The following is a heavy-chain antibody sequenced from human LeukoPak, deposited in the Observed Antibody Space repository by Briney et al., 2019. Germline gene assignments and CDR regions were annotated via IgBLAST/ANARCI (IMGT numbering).Heavy chain of an antibody. CDR1: GGTFSSYA. V-gene: IGHV1-69*05. CDR3: ATDRNSSGWYSHYYYMDG. D-gene: IGHD6-19*01. CDR2: IIPIFGTA. Sequence: SVKVSCKASGGTFSSYAISWVRQAPGQGLEWMGGIIPIFGTANYAQKFQGRVTITTEESTSTAYMELSSLRSEDTAVYYCATDRNSSGWYSHYYYMDGWGKGTTVTVSS. J-gene: IGHJ6*03.